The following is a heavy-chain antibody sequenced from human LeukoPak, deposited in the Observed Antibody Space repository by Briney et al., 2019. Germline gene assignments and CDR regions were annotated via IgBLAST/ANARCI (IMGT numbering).Heavy chain of an antibody. Sequence: GGSLRPSCAASGFTFSSYRMHWVLQAPGKGLVWVSRINTDGSSTSYADSVKGRFTISRDNAKNTLYLQMNSLRAEDTAVYYCARSMVFDAFDIWGQGTMVTVSS. CDR3: ARSMVFDAFDI. J-gene: IGHJ3*02. V-gene: IGHV3-74*01. D-gene: IGHD2-8*01. CDR2: INTDGSST. CDR1: GFTFSSYR.